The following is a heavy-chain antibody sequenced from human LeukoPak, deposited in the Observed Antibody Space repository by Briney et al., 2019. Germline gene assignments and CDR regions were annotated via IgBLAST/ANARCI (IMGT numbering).Heavy chain of an antibody. CDR3: ARGYSSSWFLRYYYYMDV. D-gene: IGHD6-13*01. CDR1: GGSFSGYY. J-gene: IGHJ6*03. CDR2: INHSGST. V-gene: IGHV4-34*01. Sequence: SETLSLTCAVYGGSFSGYYWSWIRQPPGKGLEWIGEINHSGSTYYNPSLKSRVTISVDTSKNQFSLKLSSVTAANTAVYYCARGYSSSWFLRYYYYMDVWGKGTTVTVSS.